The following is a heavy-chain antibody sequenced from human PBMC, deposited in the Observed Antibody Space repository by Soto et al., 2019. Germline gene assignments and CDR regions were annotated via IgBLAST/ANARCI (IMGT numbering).Heavy chain of an antibody. V-gene: IGHV1-18*01. CDR3: AGGGTPIVC. Sequence: QVQLVQSGAEVKKPGASVKVSCKASGYTFTNFGISWVRQAPGQGLEWMGWISAYNGNTNDAQNFQGRVTMTTDTATSAAYMVLGSLRTDDTAVYYCAGGGTPIVCWGQGTLVTVPS. D-gene: IGHD3-16*01. CDR2: ISAYNGNT. J-gene: IGHJ4*02. CDR1: GYTFTNFG.